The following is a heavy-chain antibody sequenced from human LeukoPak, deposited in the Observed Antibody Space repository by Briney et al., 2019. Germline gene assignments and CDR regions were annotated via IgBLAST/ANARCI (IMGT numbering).Heavy chain of an antibody. CDR2: INPNSGGT. CDR3: ARDRPNYYDSTYYYYGMDV. D-gene: IGHD3-22*01. CDR1: GYTFTSYG. J-gene: IGHJ6*02. V-gene: IGHV1-2*02. Sequence: ASVKVSCKASGYTFTSYGISWVRQAPGQGLEWMGWINPNSGGTNYAQKFQGRVTMTRDTSISTAYMELSRLRSDDTAVYYCARDRPNYYDSTYYYYGMDVWGQGTTVTVSS.